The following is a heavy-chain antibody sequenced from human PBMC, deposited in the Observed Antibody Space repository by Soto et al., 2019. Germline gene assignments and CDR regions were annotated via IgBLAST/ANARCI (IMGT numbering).Heavy chain of an antibody. CDR1: GYTFTSYD. D-gene: IGHD1-26*01. CDR3: ARAGSGGYYGTSFDY. V-gene: IGHV1-46*01. Sequence: ASVKVSCKASGYTFTSYDMHWVRQAPGQGLEWMGIINPSGGSTSYAQKFQGRVTMTRDTSTSTVYMELSSLRSEDTAVYYCARAGSGGYYGTSFDYWGQGTLVTGSS. CDR2: INPSGGST. J-gene: IGHJ4*02.